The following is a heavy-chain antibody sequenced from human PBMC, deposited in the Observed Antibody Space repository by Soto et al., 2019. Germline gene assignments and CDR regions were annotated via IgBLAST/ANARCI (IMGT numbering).Heavy chain of an antibody. CDR2: IKSKTDGETT. D-gene: IGHD2-15*01. V-gene: IGHV3-15*01. CDR3: TTDGYCSGGSCYDTPY. CDR1: GFTFSNAW. J-gene: IGHJ4*02. Sequence: LRLSCAASGFTFSNAWMSWVRQAPGKGLEWVGRIKSKTDGETTDYAAPVKGRFTISRDDSKNTLYLQMNSLKTEDTAVYYCTTDGYCSGGSCYDTPYWGQGTLVTVSS.